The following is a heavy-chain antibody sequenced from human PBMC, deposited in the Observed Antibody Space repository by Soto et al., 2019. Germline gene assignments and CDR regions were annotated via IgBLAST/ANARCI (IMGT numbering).Heavy chain of an antibody. CDR1: GYTLTSYG. CDR3: ARDYYDSSGYYWASYYYYGMDV. Sequence: ASVKVSCTDSGYTLTSYGSSWVRQAPGQGLEWMGWISAYNGNTNYAQKLQGRVTMTTDTSTSTAYMELRSLRSDDTAVYYCARDYYDSSGYYWASYYYYGMDVWGQGTTVTVSS. V-gene: IGHV1-18*01. J-gene: IGHJ6*02. CDR2: ISAYNGNT. D-gene: IGHD3-22*01.